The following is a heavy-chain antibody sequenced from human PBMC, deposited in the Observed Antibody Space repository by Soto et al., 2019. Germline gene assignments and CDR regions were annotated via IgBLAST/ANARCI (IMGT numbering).Heavy chain of an antibody. D-gene: IGHD7-27*01. CDR1: AYTFTTYD. CDR2: VSPKSGDT. CDR3: AMGPPNWGFGY. Sequence: ASVKVSCKAPAYTFTTYDINWVRQVTGQGLEWMGWVSPKSGDTGYAQKFQGRVTMTRDTSISTVYMELSSLTSQDTAVYYCAMGPPNWGFGYWGQGTLVTVSS. V-gene: IGHV1-8*01. J-gene: IGHJ4*02.